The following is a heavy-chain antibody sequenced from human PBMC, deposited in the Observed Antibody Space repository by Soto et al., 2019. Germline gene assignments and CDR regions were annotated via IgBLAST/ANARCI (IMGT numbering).Heavy chain of an antibody. V-gene: IGHV3-53*01. CDR3: ASRDTAIHYYYYGMDV. D-gene: IGHD5-18*01. CDR1: GFTVSSNY. CDR2: IYSGGST. Sequence: GGSLRLSCAASGFTVSSNYMSWVRQAPGKGLEWVSVIYSGGSTYYADSVKGRFTISRDNSKNTLYLQMNSLRAEDTAVYYCASRDTAIHYYYYGMDVWAQGTTVTVSS. J-gene: IGHJ6*02.